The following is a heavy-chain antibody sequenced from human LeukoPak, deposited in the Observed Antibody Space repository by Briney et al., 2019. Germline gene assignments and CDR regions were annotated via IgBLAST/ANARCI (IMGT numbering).Heavy chain of an antibody. CDR1: GFTISNHW. J-gene: IGHJ6*03. Sequence: PGGSLRLSCAASGFTISNHWMHWVRQAPGKGLVWVSLLRSDGRRTDYGDSVKGRFTISRDNAKNTLFLQMNSLRPDDTAVYYCVREVEVVPDTMGAYYYYYMDVWGKGTTVTVSS. CDR2: LRSDGRRT. CDR3: VREVEVVPDTMGAYYYYYMDV. D-gene: IGHD2-2*01. V-gene: IGHV3-74*01.